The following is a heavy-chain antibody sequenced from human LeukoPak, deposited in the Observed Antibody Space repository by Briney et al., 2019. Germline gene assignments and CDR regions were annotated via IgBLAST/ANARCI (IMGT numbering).Heavy chain of an antibody. J-gene: IGHJ4*02. CDR1: GGTFSSYA. D-gene: IGHD6-13*01. V-gene: IGHV1-69*05. CDR2: IIPIFGTA. Sequence: ASVKVSCKASGGTFSSYAISWVRQAPGQGLEWMGGIIPIFGTANYAQKFQGRVTITTDESTSTAYMELSSLRSEDTAVYYCARGLQQLTTKGVLWAFDYWGQGTLVTVSS. CDR3: ARGLQQLTTKGVLWAFDY.